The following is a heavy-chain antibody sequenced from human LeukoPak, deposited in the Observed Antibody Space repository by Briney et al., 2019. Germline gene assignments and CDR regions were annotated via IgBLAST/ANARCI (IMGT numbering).Heavy chain of an antibody. CDR1: GFTFSSYS. CDR2: ISSSSSYI. D-gene: IGHD3-10*01. V-gene: IGHV3-21*01. J-gene: IGHJ3*02. Sequence: GGSLRLSCAASGFTFSSYSMNWVRQAPGKGLEWVSSISSSSSYIYYADSVKGRFTISRDNAKNSLYLQMNSLRAEDTAAYYCARDPGLYYYGSGSPYDAFDIWGQGTMVTVSS. CDR3: ARDPGLYYYGSGSPYDAFDI.